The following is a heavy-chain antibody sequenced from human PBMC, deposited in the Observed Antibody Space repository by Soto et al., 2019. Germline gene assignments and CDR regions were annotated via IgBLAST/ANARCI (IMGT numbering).Heavy chain of an antibody. V-gene: IGHV3-23*01. D-gene: IGHD2-15*01. CDR2: ISGSGASI. Sequence: EVQLLESGGNLVQPGGSLRLSCAASGFTFSSYVMHWVRQAPGKGLEWVSTISGSGASIYDADSVKGRFTISRDNSKNTVYLQMNSLRAEDTAVYYCAKDGLGSCTGGTCYGSDYWGQGTLVTVSS. J-gene: IGHJ4*02. CDR1: GFTFSSYV. CDR3: AKDGLGSCTGGTCYGSDY.